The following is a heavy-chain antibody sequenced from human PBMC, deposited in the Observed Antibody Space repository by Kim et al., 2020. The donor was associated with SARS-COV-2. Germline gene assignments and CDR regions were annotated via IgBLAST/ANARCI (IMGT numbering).Heavy chain of an antibody. J-gene: IGHJ3*02. Sequence: PSLKSRVTISVDTSKNQFSLKLSSVTAADTAVYYCAKESSGYSRDHAFDIWGQGTMVTVSS. D-gene: IGHD3-22*01. CDR3: AKESSGYSRDHAFDI. V-gene: IGHV4-59*01.